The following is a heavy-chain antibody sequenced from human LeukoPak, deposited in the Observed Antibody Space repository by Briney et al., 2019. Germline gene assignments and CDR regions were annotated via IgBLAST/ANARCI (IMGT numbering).Heavy chain of an antibody. Sequence: SETLSLTCTVSGGSISSYYWSWIRQPAGKGLEWIGRIYTSGSTNYNPSLKSRVTMSVDTSKNQFPLKLSSVTAADTAVYYCARDRGMWVTGTTNWFDPWGQGTLVTVSS. D-gene: IGHD1-7*01. V-gene: IGHV4-4*07. CDR3: ARDRGMWVTGTTNWFDP. CDR2: IYTSGST. CDR1: GGSISSYY. J-gene: IGHJ5*02.